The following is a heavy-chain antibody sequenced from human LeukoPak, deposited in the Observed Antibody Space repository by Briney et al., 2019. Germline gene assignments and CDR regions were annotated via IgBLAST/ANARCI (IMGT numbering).Heavy chain of an antibody. V-gene: IGHV4-39*01. CDR2: IYYSGST. J-gene: IGHJ4*02. CDR3: ARQSYYGSGSYIFDY. Sequence: SETLFLTCTVSGGSISSSSYYWGWIRQPPGKGLEWIGSIYYSGSTYYNPSLKSRVTISVDTSKNQFSLKLSSVTAADTAVYYCARQSYYGSGSYIFDYWGQGTLVTVSS. CDR1: GGSISSSSYY. D-gene: IGHD3-10*01.